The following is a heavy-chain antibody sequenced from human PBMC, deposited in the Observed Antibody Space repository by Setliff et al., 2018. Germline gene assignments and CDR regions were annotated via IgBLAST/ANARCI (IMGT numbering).Heavy chain of an antibody. J-gene: IGHJ1*01. D-gene: IGHD6-13*01. Sequence: ASVKVSCKASGYTFTNYGVHWVRQAPGQRLEWMGWINAANGNTKYSQKFHGRVTITRDTSANTVYMELSRLRYEDTAVYFCAGGYNSRWYDHSTTFQHWGQGTLVTVSS. CDR3: AGGYNSRWYDHSTTFQH. V-gene: IGHV1-3*01. CDR1: GYTFTNYG. CDR2: INAANGNT.